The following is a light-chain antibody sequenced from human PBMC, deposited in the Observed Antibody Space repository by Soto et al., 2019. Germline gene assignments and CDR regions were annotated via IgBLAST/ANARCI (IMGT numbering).Light chain of an antibody. J-gene: IGKJ1*01. CDR3: QQYAISWT. CDR2: GAS. Sequence: EIVLTQSPGTLSLSPEERATLSCRASQSVSSNYVALYQQRPGQAPRLLMYGASGRASGIPDRFSGSGSGTDFTLTISRLEPEDFAVYYCQQYAISWTYGQGTKVEIK. V-gene: IGKV3-20*01. CDR1: QSVSSNY.